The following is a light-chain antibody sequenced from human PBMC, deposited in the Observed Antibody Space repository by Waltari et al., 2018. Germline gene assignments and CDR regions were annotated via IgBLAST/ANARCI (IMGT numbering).Light chain of an antibody. CDR2: WAS. Sequence: DIVKTQSPDSLAVSLGERATINCKSSQNLLYSSNNKNYLAWYQQKPGQPPKLLIYWASTREFGVPDRFSGSGSETDFTLTISSLQAEDVAVYYCQQYYTTPPYTFGQGTKLEIK. CDR1: QNLLYSSNNKNY. J-gene: IGKJ2*01. CDR3: QQYYTTPPYT. V-gene: IGKV4-1*01.